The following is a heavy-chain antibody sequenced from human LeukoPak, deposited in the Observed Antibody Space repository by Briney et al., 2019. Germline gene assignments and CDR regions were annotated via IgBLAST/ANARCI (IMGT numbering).Heavy chain of an antibody. CDR1: GFTFSNAW. V-gene: IGHV3-15*01. Sequence: GGSLRLSCAASGFTFSNAWMSWVRQAPGKGLEWVGRIKSKTDGGTTDYAAPVKGRFTISRDNSKNTLYLQMNSLRAEDTAVYYCAKLNWGPFDYWGQGTLVTVSS. CDR3: AKLNWGPFDY. CDR2: IKSKTDGGTT. J-gene: IGHJ4*02. D-gene: IGHD7-27*01.